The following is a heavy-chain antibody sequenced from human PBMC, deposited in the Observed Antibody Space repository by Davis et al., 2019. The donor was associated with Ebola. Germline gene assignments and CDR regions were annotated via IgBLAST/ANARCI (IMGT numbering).Heavy chain of an antibody. CDR3: TTPGGQDSGYDVFDI. J-gene: IGHJ3*02. Sequence: ASVKVSCKASGYTFSNHYMHWVRQAPGQGLDWMGIINPNGGATVYAQKFQSRVTITRDTSTTTVYMDLSSLRSEDTALYYCTTPGGQDSGYDVFDIWGQGTMVTVSS. CDR1: GYTFSNHY. V-gene: IGHV1-46*03. CDR2: INPNGGAT. D-gene: IGHD5-12*01.